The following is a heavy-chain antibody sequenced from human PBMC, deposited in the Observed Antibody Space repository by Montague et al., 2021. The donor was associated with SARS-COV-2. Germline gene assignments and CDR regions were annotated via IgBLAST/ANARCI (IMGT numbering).Heavy chain of an antibody. Sequence: SETLSLTCTVSGGFISSSNYYWGWIRQPPGKGLEWIGSIYYSGSTYYNPSLKSRVTISVDTSKNQFSLKLSSVTAADTAVYYCARLTMVRGVIWAYYYYYGMDVWGQGTTVTVSS. CDR3: ARLTMVRGVIWAYYYYYGMDV. CDR2: IYYSGST. V-gene: IGHV4-39*01. CDR1: GGFISSSNYY. J-gene: IGHJ6*02. D-gene: IGHD3-10*01.